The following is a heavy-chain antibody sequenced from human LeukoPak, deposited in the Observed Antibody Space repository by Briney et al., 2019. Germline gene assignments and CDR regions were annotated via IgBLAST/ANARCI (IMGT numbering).Heavy chain of an antibody. CDR1: GFTFSSYA. J-gene: IGHJ4*02. CDR3: ARSLQWLAREYYFDY. D-gene: IGHD6-19*01. Sequence: GGSLRLSYAASGFTFSSYAMHWVRQAPGKGLEWVAVISYDGSNKYYADSVKGRFTISRDNSKNTLYLQMNSLRAEDTAVYYCARSLQWLAREYYFDYWGQGTLVTVSS. V-gene: IGHV3-30-3*01. CDR2: ISYDGSNK.